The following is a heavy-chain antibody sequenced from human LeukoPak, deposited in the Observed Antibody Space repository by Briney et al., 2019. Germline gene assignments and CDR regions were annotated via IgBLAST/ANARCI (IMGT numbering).Heavy chain of an antibody. D-gene: IGHD6-19*01. CDR3: TTITVASHLDY. Sequence: PGGSLRLSCAASGFSFSSYDMYWVRQAPGKGLEWVALISADGDNKYYADSVKGRFTISRDNSESTLYLQLNSLRAEDTAVYYCTTITVASHLDYWGAGTRVSVSS. CDR1: GFSFSSYD. V-gene: IGHV3-30*02. CDR2: ISADGDNK. J-gene: IGHJ4*02.